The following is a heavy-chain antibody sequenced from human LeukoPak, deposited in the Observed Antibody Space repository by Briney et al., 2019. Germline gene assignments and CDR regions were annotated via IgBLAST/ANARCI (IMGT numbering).Heavy chain of an antibody. Sequence: GGSLRLSCAASGFTFSSYEMNWVRQAQGKGVEWVSYISSSGSNIYYADSVKGRFTFSRDNAKNSLYLQMNSLRAEDTAVYYCARDPQRDGYNWAPTSHYWGQGTLVTVSS. CDR1: GFTFSSYE. V-gene: IGHV3-48*03. CDR3: ARDPQRDGYNWAPTSHY. J-gene: IGHJ4*02. D-gene: IGHD5-24*01. CDR2: ISSSGSNI.